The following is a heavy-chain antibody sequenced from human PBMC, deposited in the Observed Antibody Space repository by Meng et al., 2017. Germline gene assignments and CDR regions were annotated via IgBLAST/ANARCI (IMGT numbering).Heavy chain of an antibody. CDR2: IWYDGSNK. CDR1: GFTFSSYG. J-gene: IGHJ3*02. V-gene: IGHV3-33*01. D-gene: IGHD5-18*01. CDR3: ARDPGGYSYGSRQAAFDI. Sequence: GGSLRLSCAASGFTFSSYGMHWVRQAPGKGLEWVAVIWYDGSNKYYADSVKGRFTISRDNSKNTLYLQMNSLRAEDTAVYYCARDPGGYSYGSRQAAFDIWGQGTMVTVSS.